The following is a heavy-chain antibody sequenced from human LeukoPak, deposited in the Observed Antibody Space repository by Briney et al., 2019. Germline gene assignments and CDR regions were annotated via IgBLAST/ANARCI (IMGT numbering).Heavy chain of an antibody. CDR3: ATAKFGGNSYFDY. J-gene: IGHJ4*02. CDR2: INPSGGST. Sequence: ASVKVSCKASGYTFTSYFIHWVRQAPGQGLEWMGIINPSGGSTNYAQKFQGRVAMTRDTSTSTVYMELSSLRSEDTAVYYCATAKFGGNSYFDYWGQGTLVTVSS. D-gene: IGHD4-23*01. V-gene: IGHV1-46*01. CDR1: GYTFTSYF.